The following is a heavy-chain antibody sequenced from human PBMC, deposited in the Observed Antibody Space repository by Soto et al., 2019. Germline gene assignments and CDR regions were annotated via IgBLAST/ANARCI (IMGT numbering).Heavy chain of an antibody. CDR3: ARDQEGYSYGYPYYYGMDV. D-gene: IGHD5-18*01. CDR2: ITPIFGTA. J-gene: IGHJ6*02. V-gene: IGHV1-69*01. Sequence: SVKVSCKASGGSLTNYAISWVRQAPGQGLEWMGGITPIFGTANYAQKFQGRVTITADESTSTAYMELSSLRSEDTAVYYCARDQEGYSYGYPYYYGMDVWGQGTTVTVSS. CDR1: GGSLTNYA.